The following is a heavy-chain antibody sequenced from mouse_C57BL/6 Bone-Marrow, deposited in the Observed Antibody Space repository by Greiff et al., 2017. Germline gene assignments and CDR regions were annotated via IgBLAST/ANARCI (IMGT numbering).Heavy chain of an antibody. CDR3: TRGNYYGSSYGYFDV. CDR1: GFTFSSYA. CDR2: ISSGGDYI. V-gene: IGHV5-9-1*02. J-gene: IGHJ1*03. Sequence: EVQGVESGEGLVKPGGSLKLSCAASGFTFSSYAMSWVRQTPEKRLEWVAYISSGGDYIYYADTVKGRFTISRDNARNTLYLQMSSLKSEDTAMYYCTRGNYYGSSYGYFDVWGTGTTVTVSS. D-gene: IGHD1-1*01.